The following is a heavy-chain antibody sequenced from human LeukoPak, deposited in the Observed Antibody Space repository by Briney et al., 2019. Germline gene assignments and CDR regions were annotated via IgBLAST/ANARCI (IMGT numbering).Heavy chain of an antibody. J-gene: IGHJ6*02. CDR3: ARRYLPYYFRMDV. V-gene: IGHV1-8*01. D-gene: IGHD2/OR15-2a*01. CDR1: GYTFTTYD. Sequence: ASVKVSCKASGYTFTTYDINWVRQAPGQGLEWMGWMNPNSGNTGYALKFQGRVTMTRNTSTSTAYMELSSLRSEDTAVYYCARRYLPYYFRMDVWGQGTTVTVSS. CDR2: MNPNSGNT.